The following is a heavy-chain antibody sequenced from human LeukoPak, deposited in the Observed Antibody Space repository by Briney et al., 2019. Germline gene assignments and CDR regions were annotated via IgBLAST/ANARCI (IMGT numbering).Heavy chain of an antibody. CDR2: ISVSGAGT. Sequence: GGSLRLSCAASGFTFSSYAMYWVRQAPGKGLEWVSAISVSGAGTYYADYVKGRFTISRDNSKNTLYLQMNSLRAEDTAVYYCAKGNYYYDGSGYQKRPFDPWGQGTLVTVSS. J-gene: IGHJ5*02. CDR3: AKGNYYYDGSGYQKRPFDP. V-gene: IGHV3-23*01. D-gene: IGHD3-22*01. CDR1: GFTFSSYA.